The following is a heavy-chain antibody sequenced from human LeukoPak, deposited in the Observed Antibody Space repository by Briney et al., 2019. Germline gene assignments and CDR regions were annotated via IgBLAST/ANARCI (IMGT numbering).Heavy chain of an antibody. CDR2: ISGSGGST. J-gene: IGHJ5*02. D-gene: IGHD6-13*01. V-gene: IGHV3-23*01. CDR3: AKSGIAAAGIPVFDP. Sequence: PGGSLRLSCAASGFTFSSYAMSWVRQAPGKGLEWVSAISGSGGSTYYADSVKGRFAISRDNSKNTLYLQMNSLRAEDTAVYYCAKSGIAAAGIPVFDPWGQGTLVTVSS. CDR1: GFTFSSYA.